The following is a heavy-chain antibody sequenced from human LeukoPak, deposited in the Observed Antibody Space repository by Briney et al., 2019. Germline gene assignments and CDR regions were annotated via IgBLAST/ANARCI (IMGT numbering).Heavy chain of an antibody. V-gene: IGHV1-8*03. Sequence: GASVKVSCKASGYTFTSYDINWVRQATGQGLEWMGWMNPNSGNTGYAQKFQGRATITRNTSISTAYMELSSLRSEDTAVYYCARYCSSTSCYDAFDIWGQGTMVTVSS. CDR1: GYTFTSYD. J-gene: IGHJ3*02. CDR2: MNPNSGNT. CDR3: ARYCSSTSCYDAFDI. D-gene: IGHD2-2*01.